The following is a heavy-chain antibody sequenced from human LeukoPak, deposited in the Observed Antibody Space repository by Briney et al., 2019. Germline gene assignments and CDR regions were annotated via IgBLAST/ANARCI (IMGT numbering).Heavy chain of an antibody. CDR2: IYYSGNT. D-gene: IGHD2-2*01. CDR3: ARHPCTSSCRGGFDY. J-gene: IGHJ4*02. Sequence: NPSETLSLTCTVSGGSISSSSYYWGWIRQPPGKGLEWIGYIYYSGNTNYNPSLKSRVTISVDTSNNQFSLKLSSVTAADTAVYYCARHPCTSSCRGGFDYWGQGTLVTVSS. CDR1: GGSISSSSYY. V-gene: IGHV4-61*05.